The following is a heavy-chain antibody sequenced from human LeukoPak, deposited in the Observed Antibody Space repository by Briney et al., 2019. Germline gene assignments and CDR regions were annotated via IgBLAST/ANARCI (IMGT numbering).Heavy chain of an antibody. Sequence: QPGGSLRLSCAASGFTLSRYEMNWVRQAPGKGLEWVSYISSSGSTIYYADSVKGRFTISRDNAENSLYLQMNSLRAEDTAVYYCARAGYDYYFDYWGQGTLVTVSS. CDR3: ARAGYDYYFDY. D-gene: IGHD5-12*01. J-gene: IGHJ4*02. V-gene: IGHV3-48*03. CDR1: GFTLSRYE. CDR2: ISSSGSTI.